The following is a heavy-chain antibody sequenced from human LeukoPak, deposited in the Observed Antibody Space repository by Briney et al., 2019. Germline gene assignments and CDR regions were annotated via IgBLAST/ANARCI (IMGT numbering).Heavy chain of an antibody. CDR3: ARHGGGNSVYYLDY. J-gene: IGHJ4*02. Sequence: PSETLSLTCTVSGGSISSGDYYWSWIRQPPGKGLEWIGYIYYSGSTNYNPSLKSRVTISVDTSKNQFSLKLSSVTAADTAVYYCARHGGGNSVYYLDYWGQGTLVTVSS. CDR2: IYYSGST. V-gene: IGHV4-61*08. CDR1: GGSISSGDYY. D-gene: IGHD4-23*01.